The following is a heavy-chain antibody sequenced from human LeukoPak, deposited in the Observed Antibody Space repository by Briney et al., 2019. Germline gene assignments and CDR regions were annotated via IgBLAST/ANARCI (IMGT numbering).Heavy chain of an antibody. V-gene: IGHV3-33*01. Sequence: TGGSLRLSCAASGFTLSSYGMHWVRQAPGKGLEWVAVIWYDGSTKYYADSVKGRFIISRDNSKNTLYLQMNSLRAEDTAVYYCARDGIGAATVEYYFDYWGQGTLVAVSS. J-gene: IGHJ4*02. CDR1: GFTLSSYG. CDR3: ARDGIGAATVEYYFDY. CDR2: IWYDGSTK. D-gene: IGHD2-15*01.